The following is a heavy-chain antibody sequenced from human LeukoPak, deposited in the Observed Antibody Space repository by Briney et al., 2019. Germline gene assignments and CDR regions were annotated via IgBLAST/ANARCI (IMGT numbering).Heavy chain of an antibody. CDR2: ISGSGGST. Sequence: GGSLRLSCAASGFTFSSYAMSWVRQAPGKGLEWVPAISGSGGSTYYADSVKGRFTISRDNSKNTLYLQMNSLRAEDMAVYYCARGGSSWYYPYFDYWGQGTLVTVSS. D-gene: IGHD6-13*01. CDR1: GFTFSSYA. J-gene: IGHJ4*02. CDR3: ARGGSSWYYPYFDY. V-gene: IGHV3-23*01.